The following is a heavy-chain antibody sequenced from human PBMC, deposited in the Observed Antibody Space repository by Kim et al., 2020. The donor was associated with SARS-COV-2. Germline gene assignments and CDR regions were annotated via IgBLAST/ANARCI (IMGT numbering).Heavy chain of an antibody. CDR1: GFTFSSYL. V-gene: IGHV3-74*01. CDR2: MNIDGRST. CDR3: AREEVDDGMRLGYFDY. Sequence: GGSLRLSCAASGFTFSSYLIHWVRRAPGKWLVWVSRMNIDGRSTSYADSVKGRFTISRDNAKNTLYLQMNSLRAEDTAVYYCAREEVDDGMRLGYFDYWGQGTLVTVSS. D-gene: IGHD5-12*01. J-gene: IGHJ4*02.